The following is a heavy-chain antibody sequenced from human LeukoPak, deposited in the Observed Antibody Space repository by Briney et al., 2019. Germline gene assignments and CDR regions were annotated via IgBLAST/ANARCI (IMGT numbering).Heavy chain of an antibody. J-gene: IGHJ6*02. CDR3: ARDQLLWFGETSYGMDG. CDR2: IYTSGST. D-gene: IGHD3-10*01. CDR1: GGSISSYY. V-gene: IGHV4-4*07. Sequence: PSETLSLTCTVPGGSISSYYWSWIRQPAGEGLEWIGRIYTSGSTNYNPSLKSRVTMSVDTSKNQFSLKLSSVTAADTAVYYCARDQLLWFGETSYGMDGWGQGTTVTVSS.